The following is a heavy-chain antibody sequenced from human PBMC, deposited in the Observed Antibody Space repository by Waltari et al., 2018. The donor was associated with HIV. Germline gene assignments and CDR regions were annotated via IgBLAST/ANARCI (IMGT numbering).Heavy chain of an antibody. D-gene: IGHD1-26*01. CDR3: ASAVVGATSPFDY. V-gene: IGHV4-59*01. Sequence: QVQLQESGPGLVKPSETLSITCTVSGGSISSYYWSWIRQPPGKGLEWIGYIYYSGSTNYNPSLKSRVTISVDTSKNQFSLKLSSVTAADTAVYYCASAVVGATSPFDYWGQGTLVTVSS. CDR1: GGSISSYY. CDR2: IYYSGST. J-gene: IGHJ4*02.